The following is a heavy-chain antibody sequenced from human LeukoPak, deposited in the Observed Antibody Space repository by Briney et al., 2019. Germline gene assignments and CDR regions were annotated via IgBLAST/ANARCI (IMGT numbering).Heavy chain of an antibody. V-gene: IGHV3-23*01. CDR2: ISGSGGST. J-gene: IGHJ4*02. CDR1: GFTFSSYA. CDR3: AKEGLGSSWFQFDY. Sequence: GGSLRLSCAASGFTFSSYAMSWVRQAPGKGLEWVSAISGSGGSTYYADSVEGRFTISRDNSKNTLYLQMNSLRADDTAVYYCAKEGLGSSWFQFDYWGQGTLVTVSS. D-gene: IGHD6-13*01.